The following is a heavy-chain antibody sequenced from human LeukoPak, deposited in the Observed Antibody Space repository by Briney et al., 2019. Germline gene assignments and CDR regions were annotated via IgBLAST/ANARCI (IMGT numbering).Heavy chain of an antibody. Sequence: PGGSLRLSCAASGFTFTNYWIHWVRQAPGKGLVWVSHINSDGSSTPYADSVKGRFTISRDNAKNMLYLQMNSLRAEDTAVYYCARGGDSSGWYNGFDYWGQGTLVTVSS. CDR1: GFTFTNYW. V-gene: IGHV3-74*01. D-gene: IGHD6-19*01. CDR3: ARGGDSSGWYNGFDY. CDR2: INSDGSST. J-gene: IGHJ4*02.